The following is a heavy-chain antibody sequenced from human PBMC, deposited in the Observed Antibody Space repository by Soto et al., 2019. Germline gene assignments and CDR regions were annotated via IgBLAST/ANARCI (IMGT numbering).Heavy chain of an antibody. V-gene: IGHV3-9*01. CDR2: ISWNSGSI. Sequence: GGSLRLSCAASGFTFDDYAMHWVRQAPGKGLEWVSGISWNSGSIGYADSLKGRFTISRDNAKNSLYLQMNSLRAEDTALYYCAKDRVYCSSTSCYGVGAFDIWGQGTMVTVSS. D-gene: IGHD2-2*01. J-gene: IGHJ3*02. CDR1: GFTFDDYA. CDR3: AKDRVYCSSTSCYGVGAFDI.